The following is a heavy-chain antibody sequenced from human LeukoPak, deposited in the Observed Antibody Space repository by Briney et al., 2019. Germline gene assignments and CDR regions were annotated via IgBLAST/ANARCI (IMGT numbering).Heavy chain of an antibody. D-gene: IGHD3-10*01. CDR1: GGSISTSAYY. V-gene: IGHV4-39*07. J-gene: IGHJ5*02. CDR2: IYYSGNT. Sequence: PSETLSLTCIVSGGSISTSAYYWGWIRQPPGEGLQWIGSIYYSGNTYYNSSLKSRVTISVDTSTSQFSLKLRSVTAADTAMYYCARFLWFGGPFDPWGQGTLVTVSS. CDR3: ARFLWFGGPFDP.